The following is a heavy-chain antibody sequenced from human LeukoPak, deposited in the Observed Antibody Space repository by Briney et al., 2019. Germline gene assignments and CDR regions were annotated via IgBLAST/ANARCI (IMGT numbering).Heavy chain of an antibody. CDR1: GFTFSSYA. CDR2: ISYDGSNK. CDR3: AREGEYCSGTNCHFDY. Sequence: GGSLRLSCAASGFTFSSYAVHWVRQAPGKGLEWVAVISYDGSNKDYADSVKGRFTISRDNSKNTLYLQMNSLRAEDTAVYYCAREGEYCSGTNCHFDYWGQGTLVTVSS. J-gene: IGHJ4*02. V-gene: IGHV3-30-3*01. D-gene: IGHD2-2*01.